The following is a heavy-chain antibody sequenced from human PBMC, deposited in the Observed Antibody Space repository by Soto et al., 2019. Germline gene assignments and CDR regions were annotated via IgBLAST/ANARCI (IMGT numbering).Heavy chain of an antibody. Sequence: ASVKVSCKVSGYTFTGYYMHWVRQAPGQGLEWMGWIDPNSGGTNYAQKFQGRVTMTRDTSISTAYMELSRLRSDDTAVYYCAREGTVLMVYAVYKRNWFDPWGKGTLVTVSS. CDR3: AREGTVLMVYAVYKRNWFDP. V-gene: IGHV1-2*02. J-gene: IGHJ5*02. CDR1: GYTFTGYY. D-gene: IGHD2-8*01. CDR2: IDPNSGGT.